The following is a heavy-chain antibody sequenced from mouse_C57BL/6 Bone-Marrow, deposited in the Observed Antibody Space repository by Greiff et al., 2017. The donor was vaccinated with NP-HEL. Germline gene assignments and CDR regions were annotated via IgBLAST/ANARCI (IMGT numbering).Heavy chain of an antibody. V-gene: IGHV1-5*01. Sequence: VQLQQSGTVLARPGASVKMSCKTSGYTFTSYWMHWVKQRPGQGLEWIGAIYPGNSDTSYNQKFKGKAKLTAVTSASTAYMELSSLTNEDSAVYYCTRKALGNSLAWFAYWGQGTLVTVSA. J-gene: IGHJ3*01. CDR1: GYTFTSYW. CDR3: TRKALGNSLAWFAY. D-gene: IGHD2-1*01. CDR2: IYPGNSDT.